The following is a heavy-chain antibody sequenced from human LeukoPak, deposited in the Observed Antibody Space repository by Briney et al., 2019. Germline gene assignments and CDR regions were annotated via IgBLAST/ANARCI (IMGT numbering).Heavy chain of an antibody. J-gene: IGHJ4*02. CDR1: GFTFSSYA. Sequence: GGSLRLSCAASGFTFSSYAMHWVRRAPGKGLEWVAVISYDGSNKYYADSVKGRFTISRDNSKNTLYLQMNSLRAEDTAVYYCARDPLGSPTYYFDYWGQGTLVTVSS. CDR2: ISYDGSNK. V-gene: IGHV3-30*04. CDR3: ARDPLGSPTYYFDY. D-gene: IGHD7-27*01.